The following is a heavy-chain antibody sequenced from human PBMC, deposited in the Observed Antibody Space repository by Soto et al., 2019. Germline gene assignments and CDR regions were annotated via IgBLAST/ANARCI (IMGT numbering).Heavy chain of an antibody. CDR1: GFTVSSKY. D-gene: IGHD2-21*01. V-gene: IGHV3-53*01. J-gene: IGHJ4*02. Sequence: VGSLRLSCAASGFTVSSKYMSWVRQAPGKGLEWVSVIYSDGSTYYADSVKGRFTISRDNSKNTLYLQMNSLRAEDTAVYYCATERGNTYYFDYWGQGTLVTVSS. CDR3: ATERGNTYYFDY. CDR2: IYSDGST.